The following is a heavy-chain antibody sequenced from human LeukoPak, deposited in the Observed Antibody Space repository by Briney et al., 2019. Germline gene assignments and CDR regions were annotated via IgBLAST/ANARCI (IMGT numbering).Heavy chain of an antibody. CDR3: ARARAAMAVPWNY. CDR2: ISSSSSYI. J-gene: IGHJ4*02. Sequence: PGGSLRLSCATSGFTFSSYSMNWVRQAPGKGLEWVSSISSSSSYIYYADSVKGRFTISRDNAKNSLYLQMNSLRAEDTAVYYCARARAAMAVPWNYWGQETLVTVSS. D-gene: IGHD6-25*01. V-gene: IGHV3-21*01. CDR1: GFTFSSYS.